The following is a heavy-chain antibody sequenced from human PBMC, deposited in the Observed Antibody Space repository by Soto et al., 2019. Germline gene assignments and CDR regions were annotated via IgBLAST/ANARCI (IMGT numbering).Heavy chain of an antibody. CDR2: IKQDGSET. CDR3: GADWGQLSGA. J-gene: IGHJ5*02. D-gene: IGHD3-16*01. Sequence: EVQLLESGGDLVQPGGSLRLSCAASGFAFSSYWMSWARQAPGKGLEWVAVIKQDGSETYYVDSVKGRFTISRDNGKNSLYLPMNSLRDEDTAVYVCGADWGQLSGAWGQGILVTVSS. V-gene: IGHV3-7*01. CDR1: GFAFSSYW.